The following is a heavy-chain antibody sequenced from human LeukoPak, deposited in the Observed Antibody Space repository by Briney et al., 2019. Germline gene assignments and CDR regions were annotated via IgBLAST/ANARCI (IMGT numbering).Heavy chain of an antibody. V-gene: IGHV4-39*01. CDR2: IYYSGST. CDR3: ARRSAIAARIFDY. Sequence: SETLSLTCIVSGGSISSSSYYWGWIRQPPGKGLEWIGSIYYSGSTYYNPSLASRVTISVDTSKSQFSLKLTSVTAADTAVYYCARRSAIAARIFDYWGQGTLVTVSS. D-gene: IGHD6-13*01. CDR1: GGSISSSSYY. J-gene: IGHJ4*02.